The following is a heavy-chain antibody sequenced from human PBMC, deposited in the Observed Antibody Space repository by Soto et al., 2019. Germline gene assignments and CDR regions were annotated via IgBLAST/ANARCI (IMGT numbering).Heavy chain of an antibody. J-gene: IGHJ4*02. CDR3: AKDRGPSYYGDYVGFY. V-gene: IGHV3-30*18. Sequence: GGSLRLSCAASGFTFSSYGMHWVRQAPGKGLEWVAVISYDGSNKYYADSVKGRFTISRDNSKNTLYLQMNSLRAEDTAVYYCAKDRGPSYYGDYVGFYWGQGTLVTVSS. D-gene: IGHD4-17*01. CDR2: ISYDGSNK. CDR1: GFTFSSYG.